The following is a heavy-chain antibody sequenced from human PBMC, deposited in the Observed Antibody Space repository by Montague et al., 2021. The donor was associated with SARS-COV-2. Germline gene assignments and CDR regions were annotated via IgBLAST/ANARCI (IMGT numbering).Heavy chain of an antibody. CDR1: GFSLDTSGMC. CDR2: IDWDEDQ. J-gene: IGHJ4*02. V-gene: IGHV2-70*01. CDR3: AGSYGDYRDSYFDY. D-gene: IGHD4-17*01. Sequence: PELVKPTQTLTLTCTFSGFSLDTSGMCVSWIRQPPGKALEWLALIDWDEDQYYSTSLKTRLTISKDTSKNQVVLTTTNMDPIDTATYYCAGSYGDYRDSYFDYWGQGTLVTVSS.